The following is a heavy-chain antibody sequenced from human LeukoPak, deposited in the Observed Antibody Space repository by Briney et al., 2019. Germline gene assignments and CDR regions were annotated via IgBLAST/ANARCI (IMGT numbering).Heavy chain of an antibody. V-gene: IGHV4-4*07. CDR2: IYTSGST. CDR1: GGSISNYY. CDR3: ARVGGYDYYFDY. Sequence: SETLSLTRTVSGGSISNYYWNWIRQPAGKGLEWIGRIYTSGSTNYNPSLKSRVTMSIDTSKNQFSLKLSSVTAADTAVYYCARVGGYDYYFDYWGQGTLVTVSS. D-gene: IGHD5-12*01. J-gene: IGHJ4*02.